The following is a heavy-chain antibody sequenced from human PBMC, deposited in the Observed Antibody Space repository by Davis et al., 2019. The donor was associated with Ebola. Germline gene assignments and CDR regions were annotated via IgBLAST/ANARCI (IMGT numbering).Heavy chain of an antibody. V-gene: IGHV3-23*01. CDR2: LGLSSDT. J-gene: IGHJ3*01. D-gene: IGHD6-19*01. CDR3: AKDTSNVWFDV. Sequence: GGSLRLSCAASGFIFSSYVMNWVRQAPGKGLEWVSTLGLSSDTYYADSVKGRFTISRDNSKNTLHLQMNSLRVEDTAIYYCAKDTSNVWFDVWGQGTMVTVSS. CDR1: GFIFSSYV.